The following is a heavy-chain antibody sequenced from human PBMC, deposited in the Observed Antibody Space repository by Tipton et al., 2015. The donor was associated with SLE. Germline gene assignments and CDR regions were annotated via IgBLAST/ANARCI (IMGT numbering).Heavy chain of an antibody. V-gene: IGHV4-39*07. Sequence: TLSLTCTVSGGSISSSSYYWGWIRQPPGKGLEWIGSIYYSGSTYYNPSLKSRVTISVDTSKNQFSLKLNSVTAADTAVYYCARDLRSMTTVTRGFDLWGRGTLVTVSS. CDR3: ARDLRSMTTVTRGFDL. D-gene: IGHD4-17*01. CDR1: GGSISSSSYY. CDR2: IYYSGST. J-gene: IGHJ2*01.